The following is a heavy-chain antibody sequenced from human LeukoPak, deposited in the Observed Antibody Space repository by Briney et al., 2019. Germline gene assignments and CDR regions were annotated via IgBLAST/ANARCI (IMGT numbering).Heavy chain of an antibody. CDR1: GFTFNNYY. CDR3: ARDGGSGADY. J-gene: IGHJ4*02. D-gene: IGHD3-16*01. V-gene: IGHV3-7*01. Sequence: QPGGSLRLSCATSGFTFNNYYITWVRQAPGKGLEWVAHIMEDGSEKHYVDSVKGRFTISRDNAKNSLYLQMNSLRAEDTAVYYCARDGGSGADYWGQGTLVSVSS. CDR2: IMEDGSEK.